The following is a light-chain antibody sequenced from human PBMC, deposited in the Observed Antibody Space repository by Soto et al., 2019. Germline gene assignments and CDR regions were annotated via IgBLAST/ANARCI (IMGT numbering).Light chain of an antibody. J-gene: IGLJ1*01. CDR2: EVS. CDR1: SSDVGGYNY. V-gene: IGLV2-14*01. Sequence: QSALTQPASVSGSPGQSITISCTGTSSDVGGYNYVSWYQQHPGKAPKLMIYEVSNRPSGVSNRFSGSKSGNTASLTISELQAEDEADYYCSPYTSSSTYVFGTGTKVTVL. CDR3: SPYTSSSTYV.